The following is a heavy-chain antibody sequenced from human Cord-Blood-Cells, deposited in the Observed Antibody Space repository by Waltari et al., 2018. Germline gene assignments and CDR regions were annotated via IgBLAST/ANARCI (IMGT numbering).Heavy chain of an antibody. J-gene: IGHJ3*02. Sequence: DVQLVESGGGLVQPGRSLRLSCAASGFTFDDYAMHWVRQAPGKGLEWVSGISWNSGSIGYADSVKGRFTISRDNAKNSLYLQMNSLRAEDMALYYCAKDTRSSSSGTFDIWGQGTMVTVSS. CDR2: ISWNSGSI. D-gene: IGHD6-6*01. V-gene: IGHV3-9*03. CDR1: GFTFDDYA. CDR3: AKDTRSSSSGTFDI.